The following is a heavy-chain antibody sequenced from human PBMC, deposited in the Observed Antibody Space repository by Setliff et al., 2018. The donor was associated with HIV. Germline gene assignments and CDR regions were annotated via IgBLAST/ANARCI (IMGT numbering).Heavy chain of an antibody. CDR3: ARQSDFWSGYYDGAFDI. Sequence: SETLSLTCAVSGGSFSIYYWSWIRQPPGKGLEWIGEINHSGSTNYNPSLKSRVTISLDTSTNQFSLNLKSVTAADTAVYYCARQSDFWSGYYDGAFDIWGQGTMVTVSS. V-gene: IGHV4-34*01. D-gene: IGHD3-3*01. CDR1: GGSFSIYY. J-gene: IGHJ3*02. CDR2: INHSGST.